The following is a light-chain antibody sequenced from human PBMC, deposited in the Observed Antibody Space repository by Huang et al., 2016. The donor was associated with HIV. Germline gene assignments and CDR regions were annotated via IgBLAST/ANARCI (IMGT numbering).Light chain of an antibody. CDR2: AAT. V-gene: IGKV1-39*01. CDR3: QQTYITPLT. Sequence: DIQMTQSPSSLSASVGDRVTIPCRASQSISSYLNWYQQKPGTAPKVLIYAATSLQSGVPSRCSGSGAGTDFTLTINNLQPEDSATYYCQQTYITPLTFGQGTKLEIK. J-gene: IGKJ2*01. CDR1: QSISSY.